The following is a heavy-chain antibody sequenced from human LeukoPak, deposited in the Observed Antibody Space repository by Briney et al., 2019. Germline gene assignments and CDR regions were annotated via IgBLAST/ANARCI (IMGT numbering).Heavy chain of an antibody. D-gene: IGHD5/OR15-5a*01. CDR2: ISYDGSNK. Sequence: GGSLRLSCAACGFTFKIYAIHWVRQAPGKGLEWVAVISYDGSNKYYADSVKGRFTISRDNSKNTLSLQMNSLRAEDTAVYYCARGSTQSYYFDYWGQGTLVTVSS. CDR3: ARGSTQSYYFDY. CDR1: GFTFKIYA. J-gene: IGHJ4*02. V-gene: IGHV3-30*04.